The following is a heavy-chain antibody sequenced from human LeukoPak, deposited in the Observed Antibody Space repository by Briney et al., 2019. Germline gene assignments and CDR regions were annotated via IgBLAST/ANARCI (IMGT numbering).Heavy chain of an antibody. V-gene: IGHV3-21*01. CDR1: GFSFITYS. J-gene: IGHJ4*02. CDR2: ISSTSSYI. CDR3: ASGQAGLFDD. D-gene: IGHD6-13*01. Sequence: KPGGSLRLSCAASGFSFITYSMNWVRQDPGKGLEWVSSISSTSSYINYADSVKGRFTISRDNARNSVYLQMNSLRAEDTAVYYCASGQAGLFDDWGQGTLVTVSS.